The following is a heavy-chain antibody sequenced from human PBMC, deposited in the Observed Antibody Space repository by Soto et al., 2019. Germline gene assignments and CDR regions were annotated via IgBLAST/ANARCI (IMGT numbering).Heavy chain of an antibody. V-gene: IGHV3-21*01. CDR2: ISSSSSYI. CDR3: ARDPTNYYGSGSHLY. J-gene: IGHJ4*02. Sequence: GGSLRLSCAASGFTFSSYSMNWVRQAPGKGLEWVSSISSSSSYIYYADSVKGRFTISRDNAKNSLYLQMNSLRAEDTAVYYCARDPTNYYGSGSHLYWGQGTLVTVSS. CDR1: GFTFSSYS. D-gene: IGHD3-10*01.